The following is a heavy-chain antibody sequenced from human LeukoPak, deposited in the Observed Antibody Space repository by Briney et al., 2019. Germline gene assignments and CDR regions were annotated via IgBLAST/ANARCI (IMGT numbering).Heavy chain of an antibody. D-gene: IGHD5-12*01. J-gene: IGHJ4*02. Sequence: ASVKVSCKASGYTFTSYDINWVRQATGQGLEWMGWMNPNSGNTGYAQKFQGRVTMTRNTSISTAYMELSSLRSEDTAVYYCASRDIVATIPDYWGQGTLVTVSS. CDR1: GYTFTSYD. V-gene: IGHV1-8*01. CDR3: ASRDIVATIPDY. CDR2: MNPNSGNT.